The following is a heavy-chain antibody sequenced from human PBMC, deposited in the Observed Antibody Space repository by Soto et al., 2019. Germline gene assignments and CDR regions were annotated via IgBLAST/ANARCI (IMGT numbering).Heavy chain of an antibody. Sequence: GVSLRLSCVGCGFTFSNNAMHWVRQAPGNGLEWVAFISLDSSEIPCADPVKGRFTISRDNSWYPLFRYVNSTRADDTAVYYFAIARVADPSLDHWAQGTLVTVSS. CDR3: AIARVADPSLDH. CDR2: ISLDSSEI. V-gene: IGHV3-30*02. D-gene: IGHD3-3*01. CDR1: GFTFSNNA. J-gene: IGHJ4*02.